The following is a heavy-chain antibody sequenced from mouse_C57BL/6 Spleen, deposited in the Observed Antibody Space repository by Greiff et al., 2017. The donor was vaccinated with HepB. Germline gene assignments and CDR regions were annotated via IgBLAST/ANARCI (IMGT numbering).Heavy chain of an antibody. Sequence: VQLQQPGAELVKPGASVKMSCKASGYTFTSYWITWVKQRPGQGLEWIGDIYPGSGSTNYNEKFKSKATLTVDTSSSTAYMQLSSLTSEDSAVYYCARRTNYGSYYYALDYWGQGTSVTVSS. CDR1: GYTFTSYW. V-gene: IGHV1-55*01. D-gene: IGHD1-1*01. J-gene: IGHJ4*01. CDR3: ARRTNYGSYYYALDY. CDR2: IYPGSGST.